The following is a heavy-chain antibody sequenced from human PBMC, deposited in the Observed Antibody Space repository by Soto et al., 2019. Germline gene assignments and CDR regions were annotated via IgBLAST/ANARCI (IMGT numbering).Heavy chain of an antibody. CDR1: GYTLTELS. CDR2: FDPEDGET. J-gene: IGHJ6*02. Sequence: ASVKLSCKFSGYTLTELSIHWVRQAPGKGLEWMGGFDPEDGETIYAQKFQGRVTMTEDTSTDTAYMELSSLRSEDTAVYYCATLPSIVLGVGGYYYYYGMDVWGQ. V-gene: IGHV1-24*01. CDR3: ATLPSIVLGVGGYYYYYGMDV. D-gene: IGHD2-15*01.